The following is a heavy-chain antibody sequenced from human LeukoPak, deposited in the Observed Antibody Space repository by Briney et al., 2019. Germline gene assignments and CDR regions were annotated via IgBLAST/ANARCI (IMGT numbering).Heavy chain of an antibody. CDR2: INHSGST. J-gene: IGHJ5*02. Sequence: PSETLSLTCAVYGGSFSGYYWSWIRQPPGKGLEWIGEINHSGSTNYNPSLKSRVTISVDTSKNQFSLKLSSVTAADTAVYYCARHPWFDPWGQGTLVTVSS. V-gene: IGHV4-34*01. CDR1: GGSFSGYY. CDR3: ARHPWFDP.